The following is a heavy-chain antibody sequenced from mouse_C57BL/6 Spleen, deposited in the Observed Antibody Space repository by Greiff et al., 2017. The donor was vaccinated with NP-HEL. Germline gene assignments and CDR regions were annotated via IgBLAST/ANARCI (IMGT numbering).Heavy chain of an antibody. CDR2: INPGSGGT. CDR3: ARSREYDRGSTY. CDR1: GYAFTNYL. Sequence: VQLQQSGAELVRPGTSVKVSCKASGYAFTNYLIEWVKQRPGQGLEWIGVINPGSGGTNYNEKFKGKATLTADKSSSTAYMQLSSLTSEDTAVYFCARSREYDRGSTYLGQGALVTVSS. D-gene: IGHD2-14*01. J-gene: IGHJ3*01. V-gene: IGHV1-54*01.